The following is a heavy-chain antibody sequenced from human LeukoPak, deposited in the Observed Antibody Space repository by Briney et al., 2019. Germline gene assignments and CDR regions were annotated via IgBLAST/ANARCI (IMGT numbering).Heavy chain of an antibody. J-gene: IGHJ3*02. CDR3: ARVYDILTGYYGGAFDI. CDR1: GLTVSSNY. CDR2: IYSGGST. Sequence: GGSLRLSCAASGLTVSSNYMSWVRQAPGKGLEWVSVIYSGGSTYYADSVKGRFTISRDNSKNTPYLQMNSLRAEDTAVYYCARVYDILTGYYGGAFDIWGQGTMVTVSS. D-gene: IGHD3-9*01. V-gene: IGHV3-53*01.